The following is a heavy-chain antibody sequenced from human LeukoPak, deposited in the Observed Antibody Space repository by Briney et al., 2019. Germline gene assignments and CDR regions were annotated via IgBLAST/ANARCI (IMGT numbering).Heavy chain of an antibody. CDR3: AKNRGHCVDGVCHNYYYMDV. V-gene: IGHV3-23*01. J-gene: IGHJ6*03. CDR2: VSGSAGRT. D-gene: IGHD2-8*02. CDR1: GFTFSSYA. Sequence: GGSLRLSCAASGFTFSSYAMTWVRQAPGKGLEWVSTVSGSAGRTDYADSVKGRFTISRDNLKNTLYLQMNGLRAEDMAVCYCAKNRGHCVDGVCHNYYYMDVWGRGTTVTVSS.